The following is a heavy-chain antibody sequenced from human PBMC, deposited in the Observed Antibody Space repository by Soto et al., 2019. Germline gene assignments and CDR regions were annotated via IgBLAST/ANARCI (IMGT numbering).Heavy chain of an antibody. CDR1: GFPFSNHA. V-gene: IGHV3-23*01. D-gene: IGHD2-15*01. CDR2: ISDGGDLI. J-gene: IGHJ4*02. Sequence: GGSLRLSCAASGFPFSNHAMSWVRQAPGKGLEWVSGISDGGDLIYYADSVKGRFSMSRDNSENMLYLQMTNLRAEDTAIYFCAKRQGTGLAAKNFDFWGQGTLVTVSS. CDR3: AKRQGTGLAAKNFDF.